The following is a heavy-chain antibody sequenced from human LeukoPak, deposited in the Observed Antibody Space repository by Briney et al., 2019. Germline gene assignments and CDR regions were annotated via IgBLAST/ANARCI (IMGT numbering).Heavy chain of an antibody. Sequence: SETLSLTCTVSGGSIRSYYWSWIRQPPGKGLEYIGSIYYSGSTNYNPSLKSRVTISVDTSKNQFSLKLSSVTAADTAVYYCARAGRGYNYGFVPSELDYYYYYMDVWGKGTTVTVSS. D-gene: IGHD5-18*01. J-gene: IGHJ6*03. V-gene: IGHV4-59*01. CDR1: GGSIRSYY. CDR2: IYYSGST. CDR3: ARAGRGYNYGFVPSELDYYYYYMDV.